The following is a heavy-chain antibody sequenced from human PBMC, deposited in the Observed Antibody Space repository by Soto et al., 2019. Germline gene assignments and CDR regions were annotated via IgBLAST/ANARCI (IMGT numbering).Heavy chain of an antibody. V-gene: IGHV1-18*01. CDR2: ISAYNGNT. D-gene: IGHD6-13*01. CDR1: GYTFTSYG. Sequence: ASVKVFCKASGYTFTSYGISWVRQAPGQGLEWMGWISAYNGNTNYAQKLQGRVTMTTDTSTSTAYMELRSLRSDDTAVYYCARAAIAAASEDENWFDPWGQGTLVTVSS. CDR3: ARAAIAAASEDENWFDP. J-gene: IGHJ5*02.